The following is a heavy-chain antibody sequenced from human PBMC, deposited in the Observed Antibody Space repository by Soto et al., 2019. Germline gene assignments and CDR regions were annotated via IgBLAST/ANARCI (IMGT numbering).Heavy chain of an antibody. CDR3: ASGGPIVVVTAIVYNWFDH. V-gene: IGHV1-2*02. CDR2: INPNSGGT. CDR1: GYTFTGYY. Sequence: VKVSCKASGYTFTGYYMHWVRQAPGQGLEWMGWINPNSGGTNYAQKFQGRVTMTRDTSISTAYMELSRLRSDDTAVYYCASGGPIVVVTAIVYNWFDHWGQGTLVTVSS. J-gene: IGHJ5*02. D-gene: IGHD2-21*02.